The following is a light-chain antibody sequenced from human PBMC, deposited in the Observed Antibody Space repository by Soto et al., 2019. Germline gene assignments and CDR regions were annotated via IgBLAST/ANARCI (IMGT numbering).Light chain of an antibody. CDR3: SSYTSSSTRV. V-gene: IGLV2-14*01. Sequence: QSVLTQPASVSESPGQSITISCTGTSSDVGSSNFVSWYQQHPGKAPKLIIYEVTNRPSGVSNRFSGSKSGNTASLTISGLQAEDEADYYCSSYTSSSTRVFGGGTKVTVL. J-gene: IGLJ3*02. CDR1: SSDVGSSNF. CDR2: EVT.